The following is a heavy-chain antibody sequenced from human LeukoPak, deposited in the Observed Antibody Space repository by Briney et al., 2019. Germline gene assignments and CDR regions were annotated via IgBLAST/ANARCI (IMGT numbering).Heavy chain of an antibody. J-gene: IGHJ6*02. CDR3: ARGARAVAGNYYYYGMDV. V-gene: IGHV4-59*01. Sequence: SETLSLTCTVSGGSISSYYWSWIRQPPGKGLEWIGYIYYSGSTNYNPSLKSRVTISVDTSKNQSSLKLSSVTAADTAVYYCARGARAVAGNYYYYGMDVWGQGTTVTVSS. D-gene: IGHD6-19*01. CDR1: GGSISSYY. CDR2: IYYSGST.